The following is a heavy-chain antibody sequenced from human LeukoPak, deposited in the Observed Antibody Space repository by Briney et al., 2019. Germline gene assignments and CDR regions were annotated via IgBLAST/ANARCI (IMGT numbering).Heavy chain of an antibody. D-gene: IGHD2-15*01. J-gene: IGHJ5*02. CDR2: MNPNSGNT. CDR3: ARGGRRYCSGGSCFLRSWWFDP. CDR1: GYTFTSYD. Sequence: ASVKVSCKASGYTFTSYDINWVRQATGQGLEWMGWMNPNSGNTGYAQKFQGRVTITRNTSISTAYMELSSLRSEDTAVYYCARGGRRYCSGGSCFLRSWWFDPWGQGTLVTVSS. V-gene: IGHV1-8*03.